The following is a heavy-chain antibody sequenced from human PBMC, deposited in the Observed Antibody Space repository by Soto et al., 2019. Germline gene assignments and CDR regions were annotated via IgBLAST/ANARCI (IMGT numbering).Heavy chain of an antibody. D-gene: IGHD5-18*01. Sequence: SLRLSCSGSEISLISSTMHWVRQTPDKGLEWVAFISSDGKKKHYANPVEGRFTISRDSSKNTVFLQMSSLRSEDAAIYYCARERYSYGRYFDFWRHGTPVTVSP. CDR2: ISSDGKKK. J-gene: IGHJ4*01. V-gene: IGHV3-30*04. CDR1: EISLISST. CDR3: ARERYSYGRYFDF.